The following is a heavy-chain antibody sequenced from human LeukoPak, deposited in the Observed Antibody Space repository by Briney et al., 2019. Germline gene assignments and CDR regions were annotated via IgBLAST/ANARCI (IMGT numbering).Heavy chain of an antibody. CDR1: GFTFSDYY. D-gene: IGHD3-10*01. CDR2: SRDKAHSYTT. J-gene: IGHJ5*02. Sequence: GGSLRLSCAVSGFTFSDYYMDWVRQTPGRGLEWVAHSRDKAHSYTTEYAASVRGRFTISRDESNNSLYLQMNSLKIEDTALYYCVRGYNSFDPWGQGTQVTVSS. CDR3: VRGYNSFDP. V-gene: IGHV3-72*01.